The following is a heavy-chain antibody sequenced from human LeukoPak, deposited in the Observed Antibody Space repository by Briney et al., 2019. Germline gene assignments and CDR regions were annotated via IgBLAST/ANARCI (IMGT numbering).Heavy chain of an antibody. J-gene: IGHJ3*02. D-gene: IGHD1-26*01. CDR2: INSDGSST. Sequence: GGSLRLSCAASGFTFSSYWMHWVRQAPGKGLVWVSRINSDGSSTSYADSVKGRFTISRDNARNTLYLQMNSLRAEDTAVYYCAKEGSYSGSYLGGPGSHAFDIWGQGTMVTVSS. CDR3: AKEGSYSGSYLGGPGSHAFDI. CDR1: GFTFSSYW. V-gene: IGHV3-74*01.